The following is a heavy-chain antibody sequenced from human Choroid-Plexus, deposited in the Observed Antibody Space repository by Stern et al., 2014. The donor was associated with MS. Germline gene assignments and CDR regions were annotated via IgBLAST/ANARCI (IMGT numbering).Heavy chain of an antibody. D-gene: IGHD2/OR15-2a*01. V-gene: IGHV3-30*18. CDR3: AKDRQYLTYFFDH. J-gene: IGHJ5*02. CDR1: GFTFGSCA. Sequence: QVQLVESGGGVVQPGRPLRLSCVASGFTFGSCAMHWVRQAPGKGLEWVGGVSHDGSYKYYADSVKGRFTIPRDNSQNTLYMQMSSLRPEDTAVYYCAKDRQYLTYFFDHWGQGSLVTVSS. CDR2: VSHDGSYK.